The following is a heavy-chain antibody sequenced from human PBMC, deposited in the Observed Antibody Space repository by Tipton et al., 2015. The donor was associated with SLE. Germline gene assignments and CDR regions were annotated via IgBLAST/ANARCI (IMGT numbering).Heavy chain of an antibody. CDR3: ARDVRFLDYYYGMDL. D-gene: IGHD3-3*01. J-gene: IGHJ6*02. CDR1: GFIFSRYE. CDR2: IDGSAGAI. V-gene: IGHV3-48*03. Sequence: SLRLSCAASGFIFSRYEFNWVHQAPGKGLAWVSYIDGSAGAIYYADSVKGRFTTSRDNAKNSLYLQMNSLRAEDTAIYYCARDVRFLDYYYGMDLWGQGTTVTVSS.